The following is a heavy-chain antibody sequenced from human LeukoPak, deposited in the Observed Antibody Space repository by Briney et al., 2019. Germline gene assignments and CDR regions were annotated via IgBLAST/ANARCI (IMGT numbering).Heavy chain of an antibody. CDR3: ARNDRGAFDI. CDR1: GFTVSRNY. D-gene: IGHD3-22*01. CDR2: ISSGGNT. V-gene: IGHV3-53*01. Sequence: PGGSLILACAASGFTVSRNYMSWCRQAPGKGLEWVSVISSGGNTYYTDSVKGRFTISRDNSKNTLYLQMSSLRVEDTAVYYCARNDRGAFDIWGQGTMVTVSS. J-gene: IGHJ3*02.